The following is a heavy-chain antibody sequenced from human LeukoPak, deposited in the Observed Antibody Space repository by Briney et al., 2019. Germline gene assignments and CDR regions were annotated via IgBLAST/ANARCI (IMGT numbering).Heavy chain of an antibody. D-gene: IGHD6-19*01. CDR1: GFTFSSYD. CDR2: IGTAGDT. Sequence: GGSLRLSCAASGFTFSSYDMHWVRQATGKGLEWISAIGTAGDTYYPGSVKGRFTISRENAKNSLYLQMNSLRAGDTAVYYRARGPTRYSSGWYLDAFDIWGQGTMVTVSS. J-gene: IGHJ3*02. CDR3: ARGPTRYSSGWYLDAFDI. V-gene: IGHV3-13*01.